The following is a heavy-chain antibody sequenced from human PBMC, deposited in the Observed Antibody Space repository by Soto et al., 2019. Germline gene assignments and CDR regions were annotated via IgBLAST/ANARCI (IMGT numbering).Heavy chain of an antibody. CDR2: ISSSSSYT. CDR1: GITFSDYY. CDR3: ARSIVGATNDAFDI. D-gene: IGHD1-26*01. V-gene: IGHV3-11*03. Sequence: TGGSLRLSCAASGITFSDYYMSWIRQAPGKGLEWVSYISSSSSYTNYADSVKGRFTISRDNAKNSLYLQMNSLRAEDTAVYYCARSIVGATNDAFDIWGQGTMVTVSS. J-gene: IGHJ3*02.